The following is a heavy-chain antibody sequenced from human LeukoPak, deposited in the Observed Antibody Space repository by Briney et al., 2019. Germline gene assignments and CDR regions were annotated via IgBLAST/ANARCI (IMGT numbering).Heavy chain of an antibody. D-gene: IGHD3-10*01. CDR1: GFTFSSYA. V-gene: IGHV3-23*01. CDR2: ISGSGGST. CDR3: AKKYYYGSGSSMGDY. J-gene: IGHJ4*02. Sequence: PGGSLRLSCAASGFTFSSYAMSWVRQAPGKGLEWVSAISGSGGSTYYADSVKGRFTISRDNSKNTLYLQMNSLRAEDTAVYYCAKKYYYGSGSSMGDYWGQGTLVTVSS.